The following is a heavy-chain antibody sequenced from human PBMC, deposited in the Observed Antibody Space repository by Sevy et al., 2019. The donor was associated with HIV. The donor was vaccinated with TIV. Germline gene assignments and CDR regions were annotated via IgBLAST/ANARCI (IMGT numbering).Heavy chain of an antibody. D-gene: IGHD4-17*01. CDR2: ITVSSSYI. Sequence: GGSLRLSCAPSGFTFSTYTINWVRQAPGKGLEWVSSITVSSSYINYADSMKGRITISRDNVKNSLFLQMNSLRAEDTAEYYLAKCGSNYGYEAFDNWGQGKMVTVSS. V-gene: IGHV3-21*06. J-gene: IGHJ3*02. CDR1: GFTFSTYT. CDR3: AKCGSNYGYEAFDN.